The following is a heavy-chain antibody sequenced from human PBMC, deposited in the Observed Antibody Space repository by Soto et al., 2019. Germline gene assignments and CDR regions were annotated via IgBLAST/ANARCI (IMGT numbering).Heavy chain of an antibody. J-gene: IGHJ3*02. V-gene: IGHV5-51*01. CDR1: GYSFTSYW. CDR2: IYPGDSDT. Sequence: GESLQISCKGSGYSFTSYWICWVRQMPGKGLEWMGIIYPGDSDTRYSPSFQGQVTISADKSISTAYLQWSSLKASDTAMYYCATNAQYYYGSGAGADDAFDIWGQGTMVTVSS. CDR3: ATNAQYYYGSGAGADDAFDI. D-gene: IGHD3-10*01.